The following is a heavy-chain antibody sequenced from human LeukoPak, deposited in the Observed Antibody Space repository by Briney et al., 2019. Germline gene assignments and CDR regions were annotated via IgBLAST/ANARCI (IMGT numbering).Heavy chain of an antibody. CDR3: ARYSGYDSTFDY. CDR1: GFTVSSNY. D-gene: IGHD5-12*01. V-gene: IGHV3-53*01. J-gene: IGHJ4*02. Sequence: PGGSLRLSCAASGFTVSSNYMSWVRQAPGKGLEWVSVIYSGGSTYYTDSVKGRFTISRDNSKNTLYLQMNSLRAEDTAVYYCARYSGYDSTFDYWGQGTLVTVSS. CDR2: IYSGGST.